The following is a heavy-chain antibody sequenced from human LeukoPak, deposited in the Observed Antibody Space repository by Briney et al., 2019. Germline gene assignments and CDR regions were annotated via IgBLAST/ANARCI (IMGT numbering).Heavy chain of an antibody. CDR2: IIPIFGTA. CDR3: ARDWAYCGGDCYLTLNY. J-gene: IGHJ4*02. Sequence: ASVKVSCKASGGTFSSYAIGWVRQAPGQGLEWMGGIIPIFGTANYAQKFQGRVTITADESTSTAYMELSSLRSEDTAVYYCARDWAYCGGDCYLTLNYWGQGTLVTVSS. D-gene: IGHD2-21*02. V-gene: IGHV1-69*13. CDR1: GGTFSSYA.